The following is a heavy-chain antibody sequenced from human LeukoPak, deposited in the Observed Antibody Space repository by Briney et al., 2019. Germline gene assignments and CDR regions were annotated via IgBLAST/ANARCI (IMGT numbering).Heavy chain of an antibody. CDR1: GFTFSSYW. Sequence: GGSLRLSCAASGFTFSSYWMSWVRQAPGKGLEWVANIKQDGSEKYYADSVKGRFTISRDNAKNSLYLQMNSLRAEDTAVYYCARVGYYDSSGSHYYYYYMDVWGKGTTVTVSS. V-gene: IGHV3-7*01. CDR3: ARVGYYDSSGSHYYYYYMDV. D-gene: IGHD3-22*01. CDR2: IKQDGSEK. J-gene: IGHJ6*03.